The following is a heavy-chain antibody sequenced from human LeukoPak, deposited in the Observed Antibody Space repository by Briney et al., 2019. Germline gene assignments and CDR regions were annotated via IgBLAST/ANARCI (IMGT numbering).Heavy chain of an antibody. V-gene: IGHV1-18*01. CDR3: ARVESIAAAGTEDAFDI. D-gene: IGHD6-13*01. CDR1: GYTFTSYG. Sequence: ASVKVSCKASGYTFTSYGISWVRQAPGQGLEWMGWISAYNGNTNYAQKLQGRVTMTTDTSTSTAYMELRSLRSDDTAVYYCARVESIAAAGTEDAFDIWGQGTMVTVSS. CDR2: ISAYNGNT. J-gene: IGHJ3*02.